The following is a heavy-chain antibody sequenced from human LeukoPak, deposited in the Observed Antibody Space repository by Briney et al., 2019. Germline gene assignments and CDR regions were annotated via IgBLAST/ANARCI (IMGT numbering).Heavy chain of an antibody. CDR3: VRDGPSWRLV. V-gene: IGHV4-4*07. CDR1: GGSIGTYY. J-gene: IGHJ4*01. D-gene: IGHD3-16*01. Sequence: SETLSLACTVSGGSIGTYYWSWIPQPAGEGLEWIGRVFTTGGANYNPSLKNRITISLDTSRNLFSLTLNSVTAAGTPVYYCVRDGPSWRLVWGQGALVTVSS. CDR2: VFTTGGA.